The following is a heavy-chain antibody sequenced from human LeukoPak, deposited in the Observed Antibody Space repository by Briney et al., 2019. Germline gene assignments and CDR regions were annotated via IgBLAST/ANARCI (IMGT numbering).Heavy chain of an antibody. CDR3: ARNRIDYYGSGTRPTWFDS. V-gene: IGHV4-4*02. Sequence: SETLSLTCAVFDDSIYTNKWWSWVRQSPGKGLEWIGEIHHGGSTKYNTSLKSRVTMSVDKSKNHFSLKVSSVTAADTAVYYCARNRIDYYGSGTRPTWFDSWGQGTQVTVSS. J-gene: IGHJ5*01. D-gene: IGHD3-10*01. CDR1: DDSIYTNKW. CDR2: IHHGGST.